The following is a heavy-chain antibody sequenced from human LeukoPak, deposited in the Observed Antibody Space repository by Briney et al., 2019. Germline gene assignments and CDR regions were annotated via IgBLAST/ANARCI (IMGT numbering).Heavy chain of an antibody. J-gene: IGHJ5*02. Sequence: ASVKVSCKASGGTFSSYAISWVRQAPGQGLEWMGGIIPIFGTANYAQKFQGRVTITADESTSTAYMELSSLRSEDTAVYYCATEVPQCSHGTCYFGWLDPWGQGTLVIVSS. CDR3: ATEVPQCSHGTCYFGWLDP. V-gene: IGHV1-69*13. D-gene: IGHD2-15*01. CDR2: IIPIFGTA. CDR1: GGTFSSYA.